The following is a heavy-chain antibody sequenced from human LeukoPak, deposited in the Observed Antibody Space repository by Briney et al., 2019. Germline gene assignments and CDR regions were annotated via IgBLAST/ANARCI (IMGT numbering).Heavy chain of an antibody. V-gene: IGHV1-2*02. CDR2: INPNSGGT. J-gene: IGHJ4*02. CDR1: GYTFTDYY. CDR3: ARDGGGANFDN. D-gene: IGHD4/OR15-4a*01. Sequence: GASVKVSCKTSGYTFTDYYIHWVRQAPGQGLEWMGWINPNSGGTNYAQKFQGRVTMTRDRSISTAYMDLSRLRSDDTAVYYCARDGGGANFDNWGQGTLVTVSS.